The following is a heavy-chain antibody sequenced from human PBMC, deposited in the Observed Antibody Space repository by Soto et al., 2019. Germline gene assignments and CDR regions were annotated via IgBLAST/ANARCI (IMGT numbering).Heavy chain of an antibody. CDR3: ARPSIAAAYDY. J-gene: IGHJ4*02. Sequence: SEALSLTCAVYGGSCSGYYWSWIRQPPGKGLEWIGEINHSGSTNYNPSLKSRVTISVDTSKNQFSLKLSSVTAADTAVYYCARPSIAAAYDYWRQGTLVTVSS. V-gene: IGHV4-34*01. CDR2: INHSGST. D-gene: IGHD6-13*01. CDR1: GGSCSGYY.